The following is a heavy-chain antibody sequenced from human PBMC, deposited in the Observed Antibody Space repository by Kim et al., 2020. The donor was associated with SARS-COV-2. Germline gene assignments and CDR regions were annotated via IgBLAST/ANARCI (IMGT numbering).Heavy chain of an antibody. J-gene: IGHJ6*02. D-gene: IGHD1-26*01. Sequence: DSVKGRFTISRDNSKNTLYLQMNSLGAEDTAVYYCARGDSGYYYYYGMDVWGQGTTVTVSS. CDR3: ARGDSGYYYYYGMDV. V-gene: IGHV3-53*01.